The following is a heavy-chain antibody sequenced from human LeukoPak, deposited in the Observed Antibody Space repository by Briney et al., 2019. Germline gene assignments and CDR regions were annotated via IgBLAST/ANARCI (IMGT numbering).Heavy chain of an antibody. CDR1: GFTLSSYS. CDR2: ISSISSYL. J-gene: IGHJ6*02. Sequence: GGSLRLSCAASGFTLSSYSMNWVRQAPGKGLEWVSSISSISSYLYYADSVKGRFTISRDNAKNSLYLQMNSLRAEDTAVYYCARESKSHYGMDVWGQGTTVTVSS. CDR3: ARESKSHYGMDV. D-gene: IGHD4-11*01. V-gene: IGHV3-21*01.